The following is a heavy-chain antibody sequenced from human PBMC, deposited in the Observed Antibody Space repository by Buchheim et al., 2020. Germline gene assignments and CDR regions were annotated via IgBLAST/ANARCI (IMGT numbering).Heavy chain of an antibody. D-gene: IGHD2-15*01. J-gene: IGHJ4*02. CDR1: GFTFSSYG. V-gene: IGHV3-33*01. CDR2: IWYDGSNK. Sequence: QVQLVESGGGVVQPGRSLRLSCAASGFTFSSYGMHWVRQAPGKGLEWVAVIWYDGSNKYYADSVKGRFTISRDNSKNTLYLQMNSLRAEDTAVYYCARDRGNLVAVAATPDYWGQGTL. CDR3: ARDRGNLVAVAATPDY.